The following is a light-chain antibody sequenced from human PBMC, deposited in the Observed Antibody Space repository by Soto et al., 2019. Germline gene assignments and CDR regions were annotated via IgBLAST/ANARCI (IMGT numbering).Light chain of an antibody. CDR2: EVT. V-gene: IGLV2-14*01. CDR3: VSYTDTDTLV. J-gene: IGLJ1*01. Sequence: QSVLTQPASVSGSPGQSITISCTGTSSDIGGHHFVSWYQQQSGKAPKLLIFEVTNRPSGVSNRFSGSRSGNTASLTISGLQPDDEGDYFCVSYTDTDTLVFGTGTKVTVL. CDR1: SSDIGGHHF.